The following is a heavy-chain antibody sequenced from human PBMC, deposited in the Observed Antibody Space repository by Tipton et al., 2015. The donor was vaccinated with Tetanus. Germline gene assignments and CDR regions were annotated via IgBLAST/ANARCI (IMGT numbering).Heavy chain of an antibody. CDR3: ARESKTVGYSSSWYGAYGMDV. CDR2: IKHDGSEK. J-gene: IGHJ6*02. CDR1: GFTFSSYW. D-gene: IGHD6-13*01. V-gene: IGHV3-7*01. Sequence: SLRLSCAASGFTFSSYWMSWVRQAPGKGLEWVANIKHDGSEKYYVDSVRGRFTISRDNAKNSLYLQMNSLRAEDTAVYYCARESKTVGYSSSWYGAYGMDVWRQGTTVTVSS.